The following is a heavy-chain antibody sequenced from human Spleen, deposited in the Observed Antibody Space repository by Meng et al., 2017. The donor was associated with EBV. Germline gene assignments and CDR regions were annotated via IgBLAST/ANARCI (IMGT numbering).Heavy chain of an antibody. Sequence: VERPLWPAALFMCAETRSLTCALHGRSLSGYYWSWIRQPPGKGLEWIGETNHSGSTHYNPSLKSRVTISVDTSKNQFSLKLSSVTAADTAVYYCAGEMVTEYYFDYWGQGTLVTVSS. CDR1: GRSLSGYY. CDR3: AGEMVTEYYFDY. CDR2: TNHSGST. V-gene: IGHV4-34*01. D-gene: IGHD5-24*01. J-gene: IGHJ4*02.